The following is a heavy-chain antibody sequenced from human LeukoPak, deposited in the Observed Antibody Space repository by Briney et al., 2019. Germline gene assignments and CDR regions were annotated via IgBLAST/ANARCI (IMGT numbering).Heavy chain of an antibody. CDR1: GYTFSNYG. V-gene: IGHV1-18*01. CDR2: ISSYNDNT. CDR3: ARSRERLPVVATYYYYYYMDV. J-gene: IGHJ6*03. Sequence: GASVKVSCKASGYTFSNYGISWVRQAPGQGLEWMGWISSYNDNTNYAQKLQGRVTMTTDTSTSTAYMELRSLRSDDTAVYYCARSRERLPVVATYYYYYYMDVWGKGTTVTVSS. D-gene: IGHD2-15*01.